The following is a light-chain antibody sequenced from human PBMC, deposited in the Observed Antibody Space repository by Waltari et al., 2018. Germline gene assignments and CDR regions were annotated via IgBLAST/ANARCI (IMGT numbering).Light chain of an antibody. Sequence: QSALTQPASVSGSPGQSITISCTGTSNDVGGYNFVSWYQQHPRKAPQLIIYYVRDRPSGVSNRFAGHKSDNTASLTISGRQAEDEADYYCSSFTKNSLYVFGTGTKVTVL. J-gene: IGLJ1*01. CDR1: SNDVGGYNF. CDR2: YVR. CDR3: SSFTKNSLYV. V-gene: IGLV2-14*03.